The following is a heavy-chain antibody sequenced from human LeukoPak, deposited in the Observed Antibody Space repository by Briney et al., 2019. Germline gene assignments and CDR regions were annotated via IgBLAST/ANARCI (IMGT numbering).Heavy chain of an antibody. D-gene: IGHD3-10*01. Sequence: PGGSLRLSCAASGFTFSSYAMSWVRQAPGKGLESVSLIYSSGSTYYADSVKGRFSISRDNSNNTLYLQMSSLRAEDTAMYYCARDTRMYWYGAGIPYWGQGTLVTVSS. CDR3: ARDTRMYWYGAGIPY. V-gene: IGHV3-66*01. J-gene: IGHJ4*02. CDR1: GFTFSSYA. CDR2: IYSSGST.